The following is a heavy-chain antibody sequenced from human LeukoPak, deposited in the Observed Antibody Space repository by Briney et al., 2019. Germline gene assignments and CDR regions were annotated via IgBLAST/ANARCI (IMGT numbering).Heavy chain of an antibody. V-gene: IGHV6-1*01. J-gene: IGHJ4*02. CDR2: IYYRSKWYI. D-gene: IGHD6-19*01. Sequence: SQTLSLTCAISGDSVSSKSAGWSWIRQSPSRGLEWLGRIYYRSKWYIDYAVSESSRTSINPDTSKNQFSLQLNSVTPEDTAVYYCARQGRSGWWAGERNYFDYWGQGTLVTVSS. CDR1: GDSVSSKSAG. CDR3: ARQGRSGWWAGERNYFDY.